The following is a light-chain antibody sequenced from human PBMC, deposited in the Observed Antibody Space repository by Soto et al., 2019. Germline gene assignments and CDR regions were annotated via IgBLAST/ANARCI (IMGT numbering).Light chain of an antibody. CDR1: QTVLYSSNDKTY. Sequence: DIVMTQSPDSLAVSLGERATINCKSSQTVLYSSNDKTYLAWYQQKPGQPPKVLIYWASTRESGVPDRFSGRVSGTDFTPTISSLQAEDVAVYYGQQYYRTFSCGGGTKVEIK. J-gene: IGKJ4*01. V-gene: IGKV4-1*01. CDR3: QQYYRTFS. CDR2: WAS.